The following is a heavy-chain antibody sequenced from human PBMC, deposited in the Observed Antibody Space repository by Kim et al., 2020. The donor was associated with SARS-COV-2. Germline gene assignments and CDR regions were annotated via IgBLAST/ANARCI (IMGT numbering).Heavy chain of an antibody. CDR2: IVFDGRNK. CDR3: AKNYFDRNSASGFDI. V-gene: IGHV3-30*18. J-gene: IGHJ3*02. Sequence: GGSLRLSCAASGFIFSNYNMHWVRQAPGKGLEWVAVIVFDGRNKYHVDSVKGRFTISRDNSNSTLYLQMDSLRPEDTAMYYCAKNYFDRNSASGFDIWGQGTMLIVST. D-gene: IGHD3-22*01. CDR1: GFIFSNYN.